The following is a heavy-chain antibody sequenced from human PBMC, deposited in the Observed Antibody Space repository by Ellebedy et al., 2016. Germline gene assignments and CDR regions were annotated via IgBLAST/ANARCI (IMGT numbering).Heavy chain of an antibody. CDR3: VRDVNWHDGY. CDR2: ISGSGGST. Sequence: GESLKISXAASGFTFSSYAMSWVRQAPGKGLEWVSAISGSGGSTYYADSVKGRFTISRDTSKNTVYLQMNSLRAEDTALYYCVRDVNWHDGYWGQGTLVTVSS. J-gene: IGHJ4*02. D-gene: IGHD1-1*01. CDR1: GFTFSSYA. V-gene: IGHV3-23*01.